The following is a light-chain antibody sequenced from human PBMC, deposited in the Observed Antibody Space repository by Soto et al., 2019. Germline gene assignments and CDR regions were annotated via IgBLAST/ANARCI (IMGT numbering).Light chain of an antibody. V-gene: IGKV3-15*01. CDR2: GAS. Sequence: EIEMTQSPATLSVSPGERATLSCRASQSVNTNLAWYQQKPGQAPRLLIYGASTRAPGIPARFSGSGSRTEFTITVSSRQSEDFAVYYCQQYNHLPPWLTVGGGTKVDVK. CDR3: QQYNHLPPWLT. CDR1: QSVNTN. J-gene: IGKJ4*01.